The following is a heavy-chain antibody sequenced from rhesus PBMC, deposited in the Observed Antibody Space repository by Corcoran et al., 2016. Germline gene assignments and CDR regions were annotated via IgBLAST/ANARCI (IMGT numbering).Heavy chain of an antibody. J-gene: IGHJ6*01. CDR1: GFTFGSYA. V-gene: IGHV1-198*02. CDR2: IIPLVGIT. D-gene: IGHD4-29*01. Sequence: QVQLVQSGAEVKKPGASVKVSCKASGFTFGSYAINWVRQAPGQGLEWMGVIIPLVGITTDAEKCQGRVTITADKSTSTAYMELSSLRSEVTAVYYCAITVAEPYYYGLDSWGQGVVVTVSS. CDR3: AITVAEPYYYGLDS.